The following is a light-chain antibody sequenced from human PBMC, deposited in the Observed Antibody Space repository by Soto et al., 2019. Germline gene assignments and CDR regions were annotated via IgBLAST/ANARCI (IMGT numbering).Light chain of an antibody. CDR3: QQYGSSPPLT. CDR2: GAS. CDR1: QVVTSSF. V-gene: IGKV3-20*01. J-gene: IGKJ4*01. Sequence: IVLTQSPGTLSLSPGERATLSCRASQVVTSSFLAWYQQKPGQAPRLLIYGASSRATGIPDRFSGSGSGTDFTLTISRLEPEDFALYYCQQYGSSPPLTFGGGTKVEIK.